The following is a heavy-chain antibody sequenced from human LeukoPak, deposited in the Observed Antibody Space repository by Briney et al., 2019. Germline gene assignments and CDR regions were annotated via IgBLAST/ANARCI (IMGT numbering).Heavy chain of an antibody. Sequence: MTSETLSLTCAVYGGSFSGYYWSRIRQPPGKGLEWIGEINHSGSTNYNPSLKSRVTISVDTSKNQFSLKLSSVTAADTAVYYCARVYCSSTSCRRGNKYFQHWGQGTLVTVSS. V-gene: IGHV4-34*01. CDR2: INHSGST. CDR1: GGSFSGYY. D-gene: IGHD2-2*01. CDR3: ARVYCSSTSCRRGNKYFQH. J-gene: IGHJ1*01.